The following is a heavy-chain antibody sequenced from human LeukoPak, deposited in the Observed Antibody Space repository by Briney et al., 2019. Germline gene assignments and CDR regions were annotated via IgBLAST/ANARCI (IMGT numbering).Heavy chain of an antibody. J-gene: IGHJ4*02. CDR3: ARVSDGPYYFDY. V-gene: IGHV1-2*02. CDR1: GYTFTGYD. Sequence: GSVKVSCKASGYTFTGYDMHWVRQAPGQGLEWMGWINPNSGGTNYAQKFQGRVTMTRDTSISTAYMELNRLRSDDTAVYYCARVSDGPYYFDYWGQGTLVTVSS. CDR2: INPNSGGT.